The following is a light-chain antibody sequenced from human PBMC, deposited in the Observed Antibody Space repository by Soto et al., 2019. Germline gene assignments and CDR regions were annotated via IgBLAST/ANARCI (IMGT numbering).Light chain of an antibody. J-gene: IGKJ2*02. CDR2: DTS. Sequence: EIVMTQSPATLSVSPGEIVTLYCRASQSVSRFLAWYQQRPGQAPRLLIYDTSTRATGVPARFSGSGSGTEFSLTISSLQSEDFAVYYCQQYDNWPPCTFGQGTKLEVK. V-gene: IGKV3-15*01. CDR3: QQYDNWPPCT. CDR1: QSVSRF.